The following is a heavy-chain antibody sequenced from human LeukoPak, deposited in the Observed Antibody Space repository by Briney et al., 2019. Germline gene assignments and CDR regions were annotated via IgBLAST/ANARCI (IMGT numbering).Heavy chain of an antibody. D-gene: IGHD2-2*01. CDR1: GFTFSSYA. CDR2: ISGSGGST. CDR3: AKALVDIVVVPAAR. V-gene: IGHV3-23*01. Sequence: GGSLRLSCAASGFTFSSYAMSWVRQAPGKGLERVSAISGSGGSTYYADSVKGRFTISRDNSKNTLYLQMNSLRAEDTAVYYCAKALVDIVVVPAARWGQGTLVTVSS. J-gene: IGHJ4*02.